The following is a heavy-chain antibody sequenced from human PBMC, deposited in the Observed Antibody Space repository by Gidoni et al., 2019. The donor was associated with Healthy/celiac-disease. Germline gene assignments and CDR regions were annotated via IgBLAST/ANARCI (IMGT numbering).Heavy chain of an antibody. CDR3: ARHRGNYDFWSGYYTGAFDI. Sequence: QVQLVESGGGLVKPGGSLSLSCAASGFTFSAYYMSWIRQAPGKGLEWVSYISSSSSYTNYADTVKGRFTISRDNAKNSLYLQMNSLRAEDTAVYYCARHRGNYDFWSGYYTGAFDIWGQGTMVTVSS. D-gene: IGHD3-3*01. CDR2: ISSSSSYT. J-gene: IGHJ3*02. V-gene: IGHV3-11*05. CDR1: GFTFSAYY.